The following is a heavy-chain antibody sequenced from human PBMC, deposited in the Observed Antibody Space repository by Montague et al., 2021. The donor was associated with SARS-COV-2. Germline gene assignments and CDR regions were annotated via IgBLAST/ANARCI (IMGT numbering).Heavy chain of an antibody. Sequence: SLRFSCAASGFTFSSYSMNWVRQAPGKGLEWVSSISSSSSYIYCADSVKGRFTISRDNAKNSLYLQMNSLRAEDTAVYYCASDRGELHAADYWGQGTLVTVSS. CDR2: ISSSSSYI. V-gene: IGHV3-21*01. CDR3: ASDRGELHAADY. CDR1: GFTFSSYS. D-gene: IGHD1-26*01. J-gene: IGHJ4*02.